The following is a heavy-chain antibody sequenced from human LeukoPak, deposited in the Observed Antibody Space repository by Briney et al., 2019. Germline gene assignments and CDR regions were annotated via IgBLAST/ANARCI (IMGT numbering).Heavy chain of an antibody. Sequence: SETLSLTSTVSGGSISSYYWSWIRQPAGKGLEWIGRIYTSGSTNYNPSLKSRVTMSVDTSKNQFSLKPSSVTAADTAVYYCARVFIAVAWYYFDYWGQGTLVTVSS. D-gene: IGHD6-19*01. J-gene: IGHJ4*02. CDR3: ARVFIAVAWYYFDY. V-gene: IGHV4-4*07. CDR2: IYTSGST. CDR1: GGSISSYY.